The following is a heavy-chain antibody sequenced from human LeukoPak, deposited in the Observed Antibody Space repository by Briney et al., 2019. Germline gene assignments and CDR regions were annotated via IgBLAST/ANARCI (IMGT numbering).Heavy chain of an antibody. J-gene: IGHJ4*02. D-gene: IGHD4-11*01. CDR2: IIPILGIA. CDR3: ARDVDYNYGDY. V-gene: IGHV1-69*04. Sequence: ASVKVSCKASGGTFSSYAISWVRQAPGQGLEWMGRIIPILGIANYAQKFQGRVTITADKSTSTAYMELSSLRSEDTAVYYCARDVDYNYGDYWGQGTLVTVSS. CDR1: GGTFSSYA.